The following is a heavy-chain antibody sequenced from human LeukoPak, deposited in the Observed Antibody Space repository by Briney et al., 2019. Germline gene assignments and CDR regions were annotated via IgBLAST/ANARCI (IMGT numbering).Heavy chain of an antibody. V-gene: IGHV4-61*02. J-gene: IGHJ5*02. CDR1: GDSISSDVYY. CDR2: IYASGST. D-gene: IGHD2-15*01. Sequence: SETLSLTCSVSGDSISSDVYYWSWIRQPAGKGLGWIGRIYASGSTTYNSSLKSRVTISIDTAKNQFSLKLTYVTAADTAVYYCAGTRRYCSGGSCYNWFDPWGQGTLVTVSS. CDR3: AGTRRYCSGGSCYNWFDP.